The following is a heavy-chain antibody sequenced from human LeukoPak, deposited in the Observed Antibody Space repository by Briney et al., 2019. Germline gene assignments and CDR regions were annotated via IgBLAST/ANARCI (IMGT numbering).Heavy chain of an antibody. J-gene: IGHJ4*02. D-gene: IGHD5-12*01. CDR1: GGTFSSYA. Sequence: SVKVSCKASGGTFSSYAISWVRQAPGQGLEWMGGIIPIFGTANYAQKFQGRVTITADESTSTAYMELSSLRSDDTAVYYCARGSLGYDYSTSPWYYFDYWGQGTLVTVSS. V-gene: IGHV1-69*01. CDR3: ARGSLGYDYSTSPWYYFDY. CDR2: IIPIFGTA.